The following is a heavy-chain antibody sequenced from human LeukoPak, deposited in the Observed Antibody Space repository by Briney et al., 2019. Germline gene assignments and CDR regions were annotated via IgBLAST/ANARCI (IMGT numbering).Heavy chain of an antibody. V-gene: IGHV1-69-2*01. Sequence: EASVKVSCKVSGYTFTDYYMHWVQQAPGKGLEWMGLVDPEDGETIYAEKFQGRVTITADTSTDTAYMELSSLRSEDTAVYYCARDSYYDILTGYELGGVNYWYFDLWGRGILVTVSS. J-gene: IGHJ2*01. CDR1: GYTFTDYY. CDR3: ARDSYYDILTGYELGGVNYWYFDL. CDR2: VDPEDGET. D-gene: IGHD3-9*01.